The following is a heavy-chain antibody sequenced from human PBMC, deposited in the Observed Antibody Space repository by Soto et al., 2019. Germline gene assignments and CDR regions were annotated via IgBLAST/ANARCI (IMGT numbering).Heavy chain of an antibody. CDR2: IKSKADGETK. Sequence: GGSLRLSCAASGFTFSHAWMSWVRQAPGKVLEWVGRIKSKADGETKDYGAPVRGRFTISRDDAKDTLYLQMNSLRIEDTAVYYCCVVRRLDQYSTSGYWFDPWGPGTLVNVSS. J-gene: IGHJ5*02. CDR3: CVVRRLDQYSTSGYWFDP. CDR1: GFTFSHAW. V-gene: IGHV3-15*01. D-gene: IGHD2-15*01.